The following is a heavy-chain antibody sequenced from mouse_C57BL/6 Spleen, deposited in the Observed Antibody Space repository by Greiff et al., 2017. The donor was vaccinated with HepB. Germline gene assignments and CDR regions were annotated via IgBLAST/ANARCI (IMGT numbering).Heavy chain of an antibody. CDR1: GYAFSSSW. CDR2: IYPGDGDT. D-gene: IGHD3-2*02. CDR3: ARSSSSGYPYYFDY. J-gene: IGHJ2*01. V-gene: IGHV1-82*01. Sequence: QVQLQQSGPELVKPGASVKISCKASGYAFSSSWMNWVKQRPGKGLEWIGRIYPGDGDTNYNGKFKGKATLTADKSSSTAYMQLSSLTSEDSAVYFCARSSSSGYPYYFDYWGQGTTLTVSS.